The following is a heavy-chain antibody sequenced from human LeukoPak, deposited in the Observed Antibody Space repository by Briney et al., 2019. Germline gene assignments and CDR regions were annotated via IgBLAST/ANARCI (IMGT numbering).Heavy chain of an antibody. V-gene: IGHV1-46*01. J-gene: IGHJ4*02. CDR1: GYTFTSYY. Sequence: ASVKVSCKASGYTFTSYYMHWVRQAPGQGLEWMGIINPSGGSTSYAQKFQGRVTITRDISTSTAYMELSSLRSEDTAVYYCAAASGSGSYLPCDYWGQGTLVTVSS. D-gene: IGHD3-10*01. CDR2: INPSGGST. CDR3: AAASGSGSYLPCDY.